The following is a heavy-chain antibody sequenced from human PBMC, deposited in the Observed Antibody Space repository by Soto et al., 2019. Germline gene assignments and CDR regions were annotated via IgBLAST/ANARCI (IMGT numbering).Heavy chain of an antibody. D-gene: IGHD3-22*01. CDR3: AKDGDSISRNKPLDY. Sequence: HSCAASGFTLAIYATCLVRQAPGKGLEWVSSISVSGDRTFYADSVKGRFTISRDNSRNTLHPQMNSLRAEDTAVYYCAKDGDSISRNKPLDYWGQGTLVTVSS. V-gene: IGHV3-23*01. CDR2: ISVSGDRT. CDR1: GFTLAIYA. J-gene: IGHJ4*02.